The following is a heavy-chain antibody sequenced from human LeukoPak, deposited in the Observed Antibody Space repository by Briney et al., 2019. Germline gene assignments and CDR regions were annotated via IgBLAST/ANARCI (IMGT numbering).Heavy chain of an antibody. CDR2: INPNSGGT. D-gene: IGHD1-7*01. J-gene: IGHJ4*02. Sequence: EASVKVSCKASGYTFTSYGISWVRQAPGQGLEWMGWINPNSGGTNYAQKFQGRVTMTRDTSISTAYMELSRLRSDDTAVYYCARGPVTFLYNWNYGRYWGQGTLVTVSS. CDR3: ARGPVTFLYNWNYGRY. CDR1: GYTFTSYG. V-gene: IGHV1-2*02.